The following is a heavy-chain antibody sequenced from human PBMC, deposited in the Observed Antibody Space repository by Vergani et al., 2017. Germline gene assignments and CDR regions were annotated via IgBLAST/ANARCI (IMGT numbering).Heavy chain of an antibody. CDR3: ARDHGLCFGELSYFDY. V-gene: IGHV3-7*01. Sequence: EVQLVESGGGLVQPGGSLRLSCAASGFTFSSYWMSWVRQAPGKGLEWVANIKQDGSEKYYVDSVKGRFTISRDNAKNSLYLQMNSLRAEDTAVYYCARDHGLCFGELSYFDYWGQGTLVTVSS. CDR2: IKQDGSEK. CDR1: GFTFSSYW. J-gene: IGHJ4*02. D-gene: IGHD3-10*01.